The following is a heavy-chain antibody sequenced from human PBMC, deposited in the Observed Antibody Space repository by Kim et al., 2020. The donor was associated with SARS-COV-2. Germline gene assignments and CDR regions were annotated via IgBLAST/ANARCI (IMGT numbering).Heavy chain of an antibody. CDR2: ISYDGSNK. J-gene: IGHJ4*02. Sequence: GGSLRLSCAASGFTFSSYAMHWVRQAPGKGLEWVAVISYDGSNKYYADSVKGRFTISRDNSKNTLYLQMNSLRAEDTAVYYCARDPDYWGQGTLVTVSS. CDR1: GFTFSSYA. V-gene: IGHV3-30-3*01. CDR3: ARDPDY.